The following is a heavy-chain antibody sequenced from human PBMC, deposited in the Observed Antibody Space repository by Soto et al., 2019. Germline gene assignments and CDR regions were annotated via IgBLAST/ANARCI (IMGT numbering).Heavy chain of an antibody. D-gene: IGHD3-10*01. CDR3: AVLNSGDGAFDI. Sequence: QVQLVESGGGVVQPGRSLRLSCAASGFTFSSYGMHWVRQAPGKGLEWGAVISYDGSNKYYADSVKGRFTISRDNSKNTLYLTMNSLSAKDTAVYYCAVLNSGDGAFDIWGQGTMVTVSS. CDR1: GFTFSSYG. CDR2: ISYDGSNK. V-gene: IGHV3-30*03. J-gene: IGHJ3*02.